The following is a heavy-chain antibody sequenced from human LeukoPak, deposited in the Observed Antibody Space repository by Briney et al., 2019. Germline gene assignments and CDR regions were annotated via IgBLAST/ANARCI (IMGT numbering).Heavy chain of an antibody. CDR2: ISYSGSS. V-gene: IGHV4-39*07. J-gene: IGHJ4*02. CDR3: ARQFNWNFDY. D-gene: IGHD1-1*01. Sequence: PSETLSLTCTVSGGSIISTIYYWGWIRQSPGKGLDWIGSISYSGSSFCKPSLKSRVTIAVDTSKNQFSLKLSSVTAADTAVYYCARQFNWNFDYWGQGTLVTVSS. CDR1: GGSIISTIYY.